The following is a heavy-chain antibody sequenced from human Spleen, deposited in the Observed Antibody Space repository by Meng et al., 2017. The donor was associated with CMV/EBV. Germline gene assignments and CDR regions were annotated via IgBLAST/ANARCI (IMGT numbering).Heavy chain of an antibody. CDR2: IWYDGSNK. CDR3: AKDRQHVSYYDYGMDV. CDR1: GFTFSNYG. D-gene: IGHD6-6*01. V-gene: IGHV3-33*06. Sequence: GGSLRLSCAAPGFTFSNYGIHWVRQAPGKGLEWVAVIWYDGSNKYYADSMKGRFTISRDNSKNTLYLQMNSLRDEDTAVYYCAKDRQHVSYYDYGMDVWGQGTTVTVSS. J-gene: IGHJ6*02.